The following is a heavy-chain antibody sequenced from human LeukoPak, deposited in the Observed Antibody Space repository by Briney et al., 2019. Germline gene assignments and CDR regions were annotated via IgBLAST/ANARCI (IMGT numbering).Heavy chain of an antibody. D-gene: IGHD2-2*02. CDR3: TRLLGYCSSTSCYSTFDI. J-gene: IGHJ3*02. CDR2: IRSKANSYAT. V-gene: IGHV3-73*01. CDR1: GFTFSGSA. Sequence: GGSLRLSCAASGFTFSGSAMHWVRQASGKGLEWVGRIRSKANSYATAYAASVKGRFTISRDDSKNTAYLQMNSLKTEDTAVYYCTRLLGYCSSTSCYSTFDIWGQGTMVTVSS.